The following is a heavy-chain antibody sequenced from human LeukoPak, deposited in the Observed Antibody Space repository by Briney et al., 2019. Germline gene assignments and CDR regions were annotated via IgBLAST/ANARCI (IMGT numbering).Heavy chain of an antibody. V-gene: IGHV3-64*01. J-gene: IGHJ4*02. CDR1: GFTFSSYA. D-gene: IGHD5-24*01. CDR2: ISSNGGST. CDR3: ARGPVEMATMWEFAGSSFDY. Sequence: GGSLRLSCAASGFTFSSYAMHWVRQAPGKGLEYVSAISSNGGSTYYANFVKGRFTISRDNSKNTLYLQVGSLRAEDMAVYYCARGPVEMATMWEFAGSSFDYWGQGTLVTVSS.